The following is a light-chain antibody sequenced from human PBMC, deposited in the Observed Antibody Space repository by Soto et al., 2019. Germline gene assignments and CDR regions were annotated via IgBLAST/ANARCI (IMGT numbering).Light chain of an antibody. CDR2: GAS. CDR3: QQYGSSPGT. J-gene: IGKJ1*01. V-gene: IGKV3-20*01. CDR1: QSVSSSY. Sequence: EIVLTQSPGTLSLSPGERATLSCRASQSVSSSYLAWYQQKPGQAPRLLIYGASSRATGIPDRFSGSGSGIDFTLTISRLEPEDFAVYYCQQYGSSPGTFRQGTKVEIK.